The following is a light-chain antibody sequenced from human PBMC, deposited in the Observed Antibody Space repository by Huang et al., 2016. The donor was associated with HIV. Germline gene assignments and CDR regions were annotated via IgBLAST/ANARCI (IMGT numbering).Light chain of an antibody. Sequence: DIQMTQSPSSVSASVGERVTITCRASQDISSYVAWYPQKPGKAPKLLIYATSTLQSGVPSRFSGSSSGTEFTLTISSLQPEDFATYYCQQTDRFSITFGQGTRLEIK. CDR1: QDISSY. V-gene: IGKV1-12*01. J-gene: IGKJ5*01. CDR2: ATS. CDR3: QQTDRFSIT.